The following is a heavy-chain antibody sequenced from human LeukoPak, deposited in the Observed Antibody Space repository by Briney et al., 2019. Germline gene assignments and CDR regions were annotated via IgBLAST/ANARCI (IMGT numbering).Heavy chain of an antibody. D-gene: IGHD3-3*01. J-gene: IGHJ6*03. CDR2: INHSGST. Sequence: SETLSLTCAVYGGSFSGYYWSWIRQPPGKGLEWIGEINHSGSTNYNPSLKSRVTISVDTSKNQFSLKLSSVTAADTAVYYCARARVLRFLEWSKPMDVWGKGTTVTVSS. CDR3: ARARVLRFLEWSKPMDV. CDR1: GGSFSGYY. V-gene: IGHV4-34*01.